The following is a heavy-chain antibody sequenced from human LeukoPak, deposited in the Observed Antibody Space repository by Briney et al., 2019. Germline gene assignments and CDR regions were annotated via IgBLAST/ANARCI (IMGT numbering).Heavy chain of an antibody. CDR3: TTDLAYCGGDCYWPYNYYYSDGMDV. CDR2: IKSTADGGTT. CDR1: RFTFSNAW. D-gene: IGHD2-21*02. V-gene: IGHV3-15*01. Sequence: GGSLRLSCAASRFTFSNAWMSWVRQAPGKGLEWVGRIKSTADGGTTDYAGSVKGRFTMSRDDSKNTLYLQMDSLKTEDTAVYYCTTDLAYCGGDCYWPYNYYYSDGMDVWGQGTTVTVSS. J-gene: IGHJ6*02.